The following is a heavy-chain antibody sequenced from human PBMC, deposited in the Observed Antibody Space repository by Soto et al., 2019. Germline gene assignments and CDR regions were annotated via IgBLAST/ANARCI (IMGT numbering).Heavy chain of an antibody. J-gene: IGHJ4*02. CDR1: GYVFAKYA. V-gene: IGHV1-3*01. D-gene: IGHD3-3*01. Sequence: QVHLVQSGAEVKKPGAAVKISCKASGYVFAKYAIHWVRQAPGQSLEWMGRINAGSGSTKYSQKFQDRVTLTRDTSATTVYMELSSLRSEDTAVYFCAREVRLVEWLLPTFENWGQGTLVTVSS. CDR3: AREVRLVEWLLPTFEN. CDR2: INAGSGST.